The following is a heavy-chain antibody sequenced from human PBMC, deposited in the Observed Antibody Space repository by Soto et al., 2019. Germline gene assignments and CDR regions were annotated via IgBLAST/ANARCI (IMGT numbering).Heavy chain of an antibody. CDR3: VRVFDTYYFDL. J-gene: IGHJ4*02. D-gene: IGHD3-9*01. CDR1: GFTFSTYG. CDR2: IWSDGSNK. Sequence: QVQLVESGGGVVQPGRSLRLSCAASGFTFSTYGMHWVRQAPGKGLEWVALIWSDGSNKYYADSVKGRFTISRDNSKKTRYLQMNSLGAEDTAVYYCVRVFDTYYFDLWGQGNMVTVSS. V-gene: IGHV3-33*01.